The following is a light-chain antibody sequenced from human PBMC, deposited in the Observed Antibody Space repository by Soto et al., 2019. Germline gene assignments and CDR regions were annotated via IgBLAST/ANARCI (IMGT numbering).Light chain of an antibody. J-gene: IGKJ4*01. CDR2: AAF. Sequence: DIQMTPSPSSLSASVGDRVTITCRASQCISNYFAWYQQKPGKVPKLLIYAAFTLQTGCPSRFRGSGSGTDFTLTISSLQPEDSAAYYCQQSHGSPLTFGGGTKVDIK. V-gene: IGKV1-27*01. CDR1: QCISNY. CDR3: QQSHGSPLT.